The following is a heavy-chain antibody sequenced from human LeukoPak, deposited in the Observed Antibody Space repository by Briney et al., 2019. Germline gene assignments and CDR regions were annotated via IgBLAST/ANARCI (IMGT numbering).Heavy chain of an antibody. CDR3: ARSTAVAAPFDY. CDR1: GFTFSSNY. D-gene: IGHD6-19*01. Sequence: PGGSLRLSCAASGFTFSSNYLSWVRQAPGKGLEWVSLIYSGGSTFYADSVKGRFTISRDNSKNTLYLQMDSLRAEDTAVYYCARSTAVAAPFDYWGQGTLVTVSS. J-gene: IGHJ4*02. CDR2: IYSGGST. V-gene: IGHV3-53*01.